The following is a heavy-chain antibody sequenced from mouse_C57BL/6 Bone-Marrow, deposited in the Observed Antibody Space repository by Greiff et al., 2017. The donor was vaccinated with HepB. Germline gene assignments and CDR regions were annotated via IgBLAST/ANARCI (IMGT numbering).Heavy chain of an antibody. Sequence: QVQLQQPGAELVKPGASVKLSCKASGYTFTSYWMHWVKQRPGQGLEWIGMIHPNSGSTNYNEKFKSKATLTVDKSSSTAYMQLSSLTSEDSAVYYCFYYYGSSSDYWGQGTTLTVSS. D-gene: IGHD1-1*01. J-gene: IGHJ2*01. CDR2: IHPNSGST. CDR3: FYYYGSSSDY. CDR1: GYTFTSYW. V-gene: IGHV1-64*01.